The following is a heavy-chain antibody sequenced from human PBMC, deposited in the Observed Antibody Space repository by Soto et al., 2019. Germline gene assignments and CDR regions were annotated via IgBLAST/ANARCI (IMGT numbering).Heavy chain of an antibody. J-gene: IGHJ6*03. CDR3: ARKVCFSTSCYVRKTGYYYYYMDV. V-gene: IGHV1-69*13. Sequence: ASVKVSCKASGGTFSSYAISWVRQAPGQGLEWMGGIIPIFGTANYAQKFQGRVTITADASTSTAYMELSSLRSGDTAVYYFARKVCFSTSCYVRKTGYYYYYMDVWGKGTTVTVSS. D-gene: IGHD2-2*01. CDR2: IIPIFGTA. CDR1: GGTFSSYA.